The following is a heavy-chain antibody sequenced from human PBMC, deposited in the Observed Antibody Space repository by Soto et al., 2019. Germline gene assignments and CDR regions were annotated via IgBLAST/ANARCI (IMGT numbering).Heavy chain of an antibody. Sequence: GESLNISCKGSGYSFTSYWIGWVRQMPGKGLEWMGIIYPGDSDTRYSPSSQGQVTISADKSITTAYLQWSSLKASDTAIYYCARRAFCGGDCTARPQDYYGMDVWGQGTAVTVSS. J-gene: IGHJ6*02. V-gene: IGHV5-51*01. CDR2: IYPGDSDT. D-gene: IGHD2-21*02. CDR3: ARRAFCGGDCTARPQDYYGMDV. CDR1: GYSFTSYW.